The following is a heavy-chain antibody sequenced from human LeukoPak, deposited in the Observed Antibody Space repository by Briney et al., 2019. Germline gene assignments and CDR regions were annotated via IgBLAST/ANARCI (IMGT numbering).Heavy chain of an antibody. D-gene: IGHD3-16*02. CDR3: ASQSSYYYYMDV. J-gene: IGHJ6*03. V-gene: IGHV4-30-4*08. CDR2: IYYSGST. CDR1: GGSISSGDYY. Sequence: SQTLSLTCTVSGGSISSGDYYWSWIRQPPGKGLEWIGYIYYSGSTYYNPSLKSRVTISVDTSKNQFSLKLSSVTAADTAVYYCASQSSYYYYMDVWGKGTTVTVSS.